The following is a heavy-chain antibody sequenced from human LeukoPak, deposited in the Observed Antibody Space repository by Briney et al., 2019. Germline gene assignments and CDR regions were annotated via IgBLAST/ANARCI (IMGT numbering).Heavy chain of an antibody. D-gene: IGHD4-17*01. V-gene: IGHV3-21*01. CDR1: GFTFSSYS. J-gene: IGHJ6*03. Sequence: GGSLRLSCAASGFTFSSYSMNWVRQAPGKGLEWVSSISSSSSYIYYADSVKGRFTISRDNAKNSLYLQMNSLRAEDTAVYYCARASPYGWPHYYYYYMDVWGKGTTVTVSS. CDR3: ARASPYGWPHYYYYYMDV. CDR2: ISSSSSYI.